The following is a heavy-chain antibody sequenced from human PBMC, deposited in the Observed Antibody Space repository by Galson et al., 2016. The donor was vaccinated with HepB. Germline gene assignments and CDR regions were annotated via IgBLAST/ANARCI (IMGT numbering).Heavy chain of an antibody. J-gene: IGHJ4*02. Sequence: PALVKPTQTLTLTCTFSGFSLINERVAVGWIRQPPGKALEWLALIYWDDDKHYSPSLKSRLSITKDTSKNQVILSMTNMDPMDTATYYCVHSSGGYGGGDCYLPFDFWGQGTLVTVSS. V-gene: IGHV2-5*02. CDR3: VHSSGGYGGGDCYLPFDF. D-gene: IGHD2-21*01. CDR1: GFSLINERVA. CDR2: IYWDDDK.